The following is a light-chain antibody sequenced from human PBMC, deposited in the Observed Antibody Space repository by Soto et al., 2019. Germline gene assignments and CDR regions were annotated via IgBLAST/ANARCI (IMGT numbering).Light chain of an antibody. CDR3: QSYDSSLSGFYV. Sequence: VLTQPPSVSGAPGQRVTISCTGSSSNIGAGYDVHWYQQLPGTAPKLLIYGNSVRPSGVPDRFSGSQSGTSASLAVTGLQAEDEADYYCQSYDSSLSGFYVFGTGTKVTVL. J-gene: IGLJ1*01. V-gene: IGLV1-40*01. CDR2: GNS. CDR1: SSNIGAGYD.